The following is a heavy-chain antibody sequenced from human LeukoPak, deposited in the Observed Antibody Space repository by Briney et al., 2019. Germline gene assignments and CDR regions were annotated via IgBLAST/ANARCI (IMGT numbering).Heavy chain of an antibody. CDR1: GGSFSGYY. V-gene: IGHV4-34*01. D-gene: IGHD5-18*01. CDR2: INHSGST. CDR3: ARQERYSYGYRTANTKPGGLPRY. Sequence: SETLSLTCAVYGGSFSGYYWSWIRQPPGKGLEWIGEINHSGSTNYNPSLKSRVTISVDTSKNQFSLKLSSVTAADTAVYYCARQERYSYGYRTANTKPGGLPRYWGQGTLVTVSS. J-gene: IGHJ4*02.